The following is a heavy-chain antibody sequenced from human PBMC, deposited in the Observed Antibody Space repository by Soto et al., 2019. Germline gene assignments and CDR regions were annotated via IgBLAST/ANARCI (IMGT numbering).Heavy chain of an antibody. CDR1: GFTFSSYW. CDR2: INGDGTVT. CDR3: TRGRRYSGSEAFDI. Sequence: EVQLVESGGALVQPGGSLRVSCEASGFTFSSYWMHWVRRAPGKGLVWVARINGDGTVTTDANSVKGGFTISRDTAKNTMYLQMDSLRAEDTAMYYCTRGRRYSGSEAFDIWGQGTVVTVSS. J-gene: IGHJ3*02. D-gene: IGHD1-26*01. V-gene: IGHV3-74*01.